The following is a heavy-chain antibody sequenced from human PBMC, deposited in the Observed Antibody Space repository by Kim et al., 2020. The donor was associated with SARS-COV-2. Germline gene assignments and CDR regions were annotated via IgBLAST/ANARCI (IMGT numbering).Heavy chain of an antibody. CDR1: GYTYTGFA. CDR3: ARGGSARYPNFLNDYFYGFDV. J-gene: IGHJ6*02. D-gene: IGHD1-1*01. V-gene: IGHV1-3*01. CDR2: INAANGDT. Sequence: ASVKVSCKASGYTYTGFALHWVRQAPGQRLEWMGWINAANGDTKYSEKFQGRVTVTRDTSANTAYMELTSLRSEDTAVYFCARGGSARYPNFLNDYFYGFDVWGQGTTVSVSS.